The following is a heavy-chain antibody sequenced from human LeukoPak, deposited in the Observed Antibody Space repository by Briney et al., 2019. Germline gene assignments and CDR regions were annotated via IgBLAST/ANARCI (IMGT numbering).Heavy chain of an antibody. CDR2: INKDGSAT. CDR1: GFTFDAYA. D-gene: IGHD1-26*01. Sequence: TGGSLRLSCEASGFTFDAYAMHWVRQAPGKGLEWVSLINKDGSATYYADSVKGRFTISRDNSKNSLYLQMNSLRSEDTALYYCAKWAFYHSLDVWGQGTTVTVS. CDR3: AKWAFYHSLDV. J-gene: IGHJ6*02. V-gene: IGHV3-43*02.